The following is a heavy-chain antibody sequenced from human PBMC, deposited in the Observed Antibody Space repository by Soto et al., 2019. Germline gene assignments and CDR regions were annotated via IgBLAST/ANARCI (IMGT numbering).Heavy chain of an antibody. CDR3: ARGGATSFGVVHYYYYGMDV. V-gene: IGHV1-2*04. D-gene: IGHD3-3*01. Sequence: ASVKVSCKASGYTFTGYYMRWVRQAPGQGLEWMGWINPNSGGTNYAQKFQDWVTMTSDTSISTANMDLSRLRSDDTAVYYCARGGATSFGVVHYYYYGMDVWGQGTTVTVSS. J-gene: IGHJ6*02. CDR2: INPNSGGT. CDR1: GYTFTGYY.